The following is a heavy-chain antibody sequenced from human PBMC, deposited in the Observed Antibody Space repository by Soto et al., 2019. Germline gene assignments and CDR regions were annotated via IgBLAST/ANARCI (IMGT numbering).Heavy chain of an antibody. V-gene: IGHV3-9*01. CDR3: VRSKGGYSYGTPFDY. CDR2: ISWNSGNI. J-gene: IGHJ4*02. Sequence: PLRLSCTSSLFTFDDYAMHLVRQFLGKGLEFFSSISWNSGNIGYADSVKGRFTTSRDNAKNSLYLQMNSLRPEDTALYYCVRSKGGYSYGTPFDYWGQGTLVTVSS. CDR1: LFTFDDYA. D-gene: IGHD5-18*01.